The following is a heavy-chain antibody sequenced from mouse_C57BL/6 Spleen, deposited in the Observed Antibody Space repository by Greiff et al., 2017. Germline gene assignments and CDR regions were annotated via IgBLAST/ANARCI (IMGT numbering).Heavy chain of an antibody. CDR3: ARWLPYYFDY. CDR1: GFTFSDYG. V-gene: IGHV5-17*01. Sequence: EVKVVESGGGLVKPGGSLKLSCAASGFTFSDYGMHWVRQAPEKGLEWVAYISSGSSTIYYADTVKGRFTISRDNAKNTLFLQMTSLRSEDTAMYYCARWLPYYFDYWGQGTTLTVSS. CDR2: ISSGSSTI. D-gene: IGHD2-2*01. J-gene: IGHJ2*01.